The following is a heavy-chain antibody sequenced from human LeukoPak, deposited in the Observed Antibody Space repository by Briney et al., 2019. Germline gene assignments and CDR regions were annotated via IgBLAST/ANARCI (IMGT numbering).Heavy chain of an antibody. D-gene: IGHD6-19*01. Sequence: PSETLSLTCIVSGGSIRSYYWSWVRQPAGKGLECIGRIYTSGSTNYNPSLKSRVTMSVDTSKNQISLKLSSVTAADTAVYWCAREVAVAGIYYYYYMDVWGKGTTVTVSS. V-gene: IGHV4-4*07. CDR3: AREVAVAGIYYYYYMDV. CDR2: IYTSGST. CDR1: GGSIRSYY. J-gene: IGHJ6*03.